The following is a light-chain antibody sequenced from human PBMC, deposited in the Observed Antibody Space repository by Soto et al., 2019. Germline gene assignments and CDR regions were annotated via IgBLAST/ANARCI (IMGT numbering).Light chain of an antibody. J-gene: IGKJ1*01. CDR3: QKYDSAPWT. CDR1: QGISNY. CDR2: AAS. V-gene: IGKV1-27*01. Sequence: DIQMTQSPSSLSESVRDRVPITCRASQGISNYLAWYQQKPGKVPKLLIYAASTLQSGVPSRFSGSGSGTDFTLTISSLQPEDVATYYCQKYDSAPWTFGQGTKVEIK.